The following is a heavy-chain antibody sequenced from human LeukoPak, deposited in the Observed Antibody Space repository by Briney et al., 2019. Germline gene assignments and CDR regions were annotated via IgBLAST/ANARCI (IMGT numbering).Heavy chain of an antibody. CDR3: AREGIVGAKDAFDI. Sequence: SETLSLTCAVYGGSFSGYYWSWIRQPPGKGLEWIGRIYTSGSTNYNPSLKSRVTMSVDTSKNQFSLKLSSVTAADTAVYYCAREGIVGAKDAFDIWGQGTMVTVSS. D-gene: IGHD1-26*01. CDR2: IYTSGST. V-gene: IGHV4-59*10. J-gene: IGHJ3*02. CDR1: GGSFSGYY.